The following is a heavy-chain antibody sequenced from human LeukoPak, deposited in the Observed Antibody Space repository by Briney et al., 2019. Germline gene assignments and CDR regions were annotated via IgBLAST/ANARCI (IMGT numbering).Heavy chain of an antibody. Sequence: GGSLRLSCAASGFTLTTYHVHWIRQPPGKGLEWVALISNDGSIISYADSVKGRFAISRDNSRNTVSLQMNSLRPEDTAIYYCAKGHSAYGTGFDFWGQGTLVTVSS. CDR1: GFTLTTYH. D-gene: IGHD5-12*01. CDR3: AKGHSAYGTGFDF. J-gene: IGHJ4*02. V-gene: IGHV3-30*09. CDR2: ISNDGSII.